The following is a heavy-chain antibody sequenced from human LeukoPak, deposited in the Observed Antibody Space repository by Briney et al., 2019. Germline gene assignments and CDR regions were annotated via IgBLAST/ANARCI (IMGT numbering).Heavy chain of an antibody. D-gene: IGHD2-2*01. V-gene: IGHV3-11*04. J-gene: IGHJ6*03. Sequence: GGSLRLSCAASGFTFSDYYMSWIRQAPGKGLAWVSYISSSGSTIYYADSVKGRFTISRDNAKNSLYLQVNSLRAEDTAVYYCARDSRGRGYYYYMDVWGKGTTVTVSS. CDR2: ISSSGSTI. CDR3: ARDSRGRGYYYYMDV. CDR1: GFTFSDYY.